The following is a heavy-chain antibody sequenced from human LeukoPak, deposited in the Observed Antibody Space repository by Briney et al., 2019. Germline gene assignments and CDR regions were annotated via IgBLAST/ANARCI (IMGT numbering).Heavy chain of an antibody. CDR2: ISSSSSYI. Sequence: GGSLRLSCAASGFTFSSYSMTWVRQAPGKGLEWVSSISSSSSYIYYADSVKGRFTISRDNAKNSLYLQMNSLRAEDTAVYYCARDRGYSYGNDAFDIWGQGTMVTVSS. J-gene: IGHJ3*02. CDR3: ARDRGYSYGNDAFDI. CDR1: GFTFSSYS. V-gene: IGHV3-21*01. D-gene: IGHD5-18*01.